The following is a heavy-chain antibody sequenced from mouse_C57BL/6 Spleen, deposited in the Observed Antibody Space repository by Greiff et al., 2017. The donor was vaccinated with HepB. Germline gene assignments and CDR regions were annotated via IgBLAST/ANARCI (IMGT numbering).Heavy chain of an antibody. D-gene: IGHD2-4*01. J-gene: IGHJ1*03. CDR2: INYDGSST. V-gene: IGHV5-16*01. CDR1: GFTFSDYY. CDR3: ARGRYDYYWYFDV. Sequence: EVKLMESEGGLVQPGSSMKLSCTASGFTFSDYYMAWVRQVPEKGLEWVANINYDGSSTYYLDSLKSRFIISRDNAKNILYLQMSSLKSEDTATYYCARGRYDYYWYFDVWGTGTTVTVSS.